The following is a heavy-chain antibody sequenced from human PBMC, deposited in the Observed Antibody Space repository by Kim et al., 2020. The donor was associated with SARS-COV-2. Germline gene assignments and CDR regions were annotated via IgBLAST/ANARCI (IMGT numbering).Heavy chain of an antibody. V-gene: IGHV3-33*08. CDR3: ARDLEMGRYFDY. D-gene: IGHD3-3*01. CDR2: IGHDGSFH. Sequence: GGFLRLSCEASGFMFEVFGMHWVRQAPGKGLEWVATIGHDGSFHEYGDSVKGRFTISRDNSKNALYLQMNSLRGEDTAVYYCARDLEMGRYFDYWGQGTLVTVSS. J-gene: IGHJ4*02. CDR1: GFMFEVFG.